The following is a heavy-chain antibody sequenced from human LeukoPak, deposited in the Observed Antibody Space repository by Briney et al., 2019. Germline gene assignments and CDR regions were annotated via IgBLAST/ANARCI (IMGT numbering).Heavy chain of an antibody. J-gene: IGHJ4*02. CDR2: VYHTEIT. V-gene: IGHV4-4*02. D-gene: IGHD4-17*01. Sequence: SETLSLTCAVSGVSISNNNWWSWVRQPPGKGLEWVGEVYHTEITNYNPSLKSRVTISLDKSNNQFSLSLSSVTAADTAVYYCARRVTTAFDSWGQGTLVTVSS. CDR3: ARRVTTAFDS. CDR1: GVSISNNNW.